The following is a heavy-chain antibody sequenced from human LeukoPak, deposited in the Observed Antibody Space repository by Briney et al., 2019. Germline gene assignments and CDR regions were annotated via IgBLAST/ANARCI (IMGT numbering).Heavy chain of an antibody. Sequence: PSETLSLTCTVSGGSISSGSYYWSWIRQPAGKGLEWIGRIYTSGSTNYNPSLKSRVTISVDTSKNQFSLKLSSVTAADTAVYYCARVYYDSSGYSGYFDYWGQGTLVTVSS. D-gene: IGHD3-22*01. J-gene: IGHJ4*02. V-gene: IGHV4-61*02. CDR3: ARVYYDSSGYSGYFDY. CDR2: IYTSGST. CDR1: GGSISSGSYY.